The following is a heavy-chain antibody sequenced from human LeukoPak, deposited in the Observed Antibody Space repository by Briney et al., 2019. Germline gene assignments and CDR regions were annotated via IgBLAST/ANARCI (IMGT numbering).Heavy chain of an antibody. CDR2: IYYSGST. CDR1: GGSISSYY. D-gene: IGHD6-13*01. J-gene: IGHJ4*02. Sequence: SETLSLTCTVSGGSISSYYWSWIRQPPGKGLEWIGYIYYSGSTNYNPSLKSRVTISVDTSKNQFSLKLSSVTAADTAVYYCARGGPAAAGTASQIYSSGCNFDYWGQGTLVTVSS. V-gene: IGHV4-59*12. CDR3: ARGGPAAAGTASQIYSSGCNFDY.